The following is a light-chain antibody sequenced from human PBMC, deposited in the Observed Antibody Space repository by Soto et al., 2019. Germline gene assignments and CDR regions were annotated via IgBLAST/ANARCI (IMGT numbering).Light chain of an antibody. CDR3: PTCGTALRV. CDR2: LNSDGSH. V-gene: IGLV4-69*01. CDR1: SGHSSYA. Sequence: QPVLTQSPSASASLGASVKLTCTLSSGHSSYAIAWPQQQPEKGPRYLMKLNSDGSHSKGDGIPDRFSGSSSGAERYLTVSTLQSEDEPDYCCPTCGTALRVFGAGTKVTV. J-gene: IGLJ3*02.